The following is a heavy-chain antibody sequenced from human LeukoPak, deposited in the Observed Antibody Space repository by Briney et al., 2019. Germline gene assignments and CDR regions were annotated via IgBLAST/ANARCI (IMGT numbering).Heavy chain of an antibody. V-gene: IGHV3-23*01. J-gene: IGHJ4*02. CDR2: ISGSGGST. CDR3: AVVGSSSWYISEKPGYYFDY. CDR1: GFTFSSYA. D-gene: IGHD6-13*01. Sequence: PGGSLRLSCAASGFTFSSYAMSWVRQAPGKGLEWVSAISGSGGSTYYADSVKGRFTISRDNSKNTLYLQMNSLRAEDTAVYYCAVVGSSSWYISEKPGYYFDYWGQGTLVTVSS.